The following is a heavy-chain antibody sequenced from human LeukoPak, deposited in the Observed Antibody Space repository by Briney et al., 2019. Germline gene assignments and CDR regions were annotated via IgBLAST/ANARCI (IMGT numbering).Heavy chain of an antibody. CDR1: GFTYSSYA. V-gene: IGHV3-30-3*01. CDR3: ARDGVGVWGSYPH. J-gene: IGHJ4*02. D-gene: IGHD3-16*02. Sequence: GGSLRLSCAASGFTYSSYAMDWVRQAPGKELEWVAAISYDGSNKYYTDSVKGRFTISRDNSKNTLYLEMNSLTAEDTAVYYCARDGVGVWGSYPHWGQGTLVTVSS. CDR2: ISYDGSNK.